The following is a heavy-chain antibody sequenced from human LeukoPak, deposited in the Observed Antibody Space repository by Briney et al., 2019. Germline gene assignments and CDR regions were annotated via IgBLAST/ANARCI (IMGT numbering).Heavy chain of an antibody. CDR3: AKEATTADYFDY. V-gene: IGHV3-48*01. CDR2: ISSSSSTI. J-gene: IGHJ4*02. Sequence: GGSLRLSCAASGFTFSSYSMNWVRQAPGKGLEWVSYISSSSSTIYYADSVKGRFTISRDNSKNTLYLQMNSLRAEDTAVYYCAKEATTADYFDYWGQGTLVTVSS. CDR1: GFTFSSYS. D-gene: IGHD4-17*01.